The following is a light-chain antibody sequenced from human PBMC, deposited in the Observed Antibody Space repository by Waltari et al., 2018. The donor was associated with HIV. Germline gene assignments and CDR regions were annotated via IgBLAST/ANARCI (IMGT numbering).Light chain of an antibody. Sequence: SYEVTQPPSVAVSPGQTASITCSGYELGDKYTCWYQQKPGQSPLLVIYQDDKRPSGIPARCSASRSGHTATLTISGTLPMDEADYYCQAWGSTTSGVFGRGTKLTVL. J-gene: IGLJ2*01. V-gene: IGLV3-1*01. CDR3: QAWGSTTSGV. CDR1: ELGDKY. CDR2: QDD.